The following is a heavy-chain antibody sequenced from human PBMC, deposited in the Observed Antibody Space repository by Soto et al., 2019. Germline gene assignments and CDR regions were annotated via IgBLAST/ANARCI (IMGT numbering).Heavy chain of an antibody. CDR2: INVAKGNT. V-gene: IGHV1-3*01. CDR3: AREAGRRSYYDY. J-gene: IGHJ4*02. D-gene: IGHD6-19*01. Sequence: GASVKVSCKASGYTFNTYAIHWVRQAPGQRLEWMGWINVAKGNTRYLQKFQGRVTITTDTSASTAHMDLTSLRSEDTAVYYCAREAGRRSYYDYWGQGTLVTVSS. CDR1: GYTFNTYA.